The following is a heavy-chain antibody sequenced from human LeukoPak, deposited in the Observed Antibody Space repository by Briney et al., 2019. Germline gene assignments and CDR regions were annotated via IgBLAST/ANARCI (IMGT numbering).Heavy chain of an antibody. V-gene: IGHV3-23*01. CDR3: AKDRGQWLVRDAFDI. Sequence: PGGSLRLSCAASGFTFSSYAMSWVRQAPGKGLEWVSAISGSSGSTYYADSVKGRFTISRDNSKNTLYLQMNSLRAEDTAVYYCAKDRGQWLVRDAFDIWGQGTMVTVSS. D-gene: IGHD6-19*01. CDR1: GFTFSSYA. CDR2: ISGSSGST. J-gene: IGHJ3*02.